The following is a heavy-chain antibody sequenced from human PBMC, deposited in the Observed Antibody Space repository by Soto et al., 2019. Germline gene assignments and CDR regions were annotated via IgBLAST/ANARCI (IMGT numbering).Heavy chain of an antibody. CDR1: GFTFSSYA. V-gene: IGHV3-23*01. D-gene: IGHD2-21*01. CDR3: EKSFLIYSTGWFDH. CDR2: ISGSGGST. J-gene: IGHJ5*02. Sequence: GGSLRLSCAASGFTFSSYAMSWVRQAPGKGLEWVSAISGSGGSTYYADSVKGRFTISRDNSKNTLYLQMNSLRAEDTAVYYCEKSFLIYSTGWFDHWGQGTLVTVSS.